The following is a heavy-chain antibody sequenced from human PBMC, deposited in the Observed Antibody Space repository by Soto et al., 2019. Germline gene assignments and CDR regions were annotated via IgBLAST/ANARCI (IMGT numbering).Heavy chain of an antibody. D-gene: IGHD5-12*01. J-gene: IGHJ6*02. CDR3: AQENRKDGYNGQYDYGLDV. CDR1: GGTFSSYA. CDR2: IIPICGTA. Sequence: QVQLVQSGAEVKKPGSSVKVSCKASGGTFSSYAISWVRQAPGQGLEWMGGIIPICGTANYAQQFQGRVTITAGETTSPAYMELSSLRTEDTAVYYCAQENRKDGYNGQYDYGLDVWGQGTTVTVSS. V-gene: IGHV1-69*01.